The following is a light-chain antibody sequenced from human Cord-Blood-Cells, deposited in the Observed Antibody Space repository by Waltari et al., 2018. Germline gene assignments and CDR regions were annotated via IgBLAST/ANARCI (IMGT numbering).Light chain of an antibody. CDR3: QQYYSYPFT. CDR1: QGISSY. Sequence: AIRMTPSPSSLSASTGDRVTTTCRASQGISSYLAWYQQKPGKAPKLLIYAASTLQSRVPSRFSGSGSGTDFTLTISCLQSEDFATYYCQQYYSYPFTFGPGTKVDIK. J-gene: IGKJ3*01. CDR2: AAS. V-gene: IGKV1-8*01.